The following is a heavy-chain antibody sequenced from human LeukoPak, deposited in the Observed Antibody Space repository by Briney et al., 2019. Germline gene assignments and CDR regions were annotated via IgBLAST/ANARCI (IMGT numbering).Heavy chain of an antibody. CDR2: ISSSSSYI. CDR3: ARYHSSSCYYNY. Sequence: GGSLRLSCAASGFTFSSYSMNWVRQAPGKGLEWVSSISSSSSYIYYADSVKGLFTISRHNAKYSLYLQMNRLRAEDTAVYCCARYHSSSCYYNYWGQGTLVTVSS. J-gene: IGHJ4*02. V-gene: IGHV3-21*01. CDR1: GFTFSSYS. D-gene: IGHD6-13*01.